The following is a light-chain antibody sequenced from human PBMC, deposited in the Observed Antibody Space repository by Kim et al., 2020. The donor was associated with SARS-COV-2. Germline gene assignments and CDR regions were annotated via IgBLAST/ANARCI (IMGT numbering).Light chain of an antibody. CDR1: SSDVGSYNL. V-gene: IGLV2-23*01. J-gene: IGLJ2*01. Sequence: GQSITISCTGTSSDVGSYNLVSWYQQHPGKAPKLMIYEGSKRPSGISNRFSGFKSGNTASLTISGIQAEDEADYYCCSYAGSSTVIFGGGTKLTVL. CDR3: CSYAGSSTVI. CDR2: EGS.